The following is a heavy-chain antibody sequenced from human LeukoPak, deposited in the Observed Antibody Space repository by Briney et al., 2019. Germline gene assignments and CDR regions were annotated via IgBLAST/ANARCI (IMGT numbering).Heavy chain of an antibody. CDR2: VYYSGSN. Sequence: SETLSLTCTVSGGSINNYYWSWIRRPPGKGLEWIGYVYYSGSNSYSPSLRSRLTLSVDTSKNQFSLKLNSVTAADTAVYYCARSVVVSGMGYNYYYLDVWGKGTTVTVSS. J-gene: IGHJ6*03. CDR3: ARSVVVSGMGYNYYYLDV. D-gene: IGHD2-21*01. V-gene: IGHV4-59*01. CDR1: GGSINNYY.